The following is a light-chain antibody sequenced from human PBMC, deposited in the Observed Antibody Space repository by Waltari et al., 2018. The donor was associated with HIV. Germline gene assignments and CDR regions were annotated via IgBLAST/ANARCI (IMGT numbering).Light chain of an antibody. CDR3: NSFTNSGTLE. V-gene: IGLV2-14*01. Sequence: QSALTQPASVSGSPGQSITISCTGASSNIGTSKYVSWYLQRPGKAPQIIIYEVTHRPAGVSVRFSGSKSGNTASLTISRLQPEDEAVYFCNSFTNSGTLEFGGGTKLTVL. J-gene: IGLJ3*02. CDR2: EVT. CDR1: SSNIGTSKY.